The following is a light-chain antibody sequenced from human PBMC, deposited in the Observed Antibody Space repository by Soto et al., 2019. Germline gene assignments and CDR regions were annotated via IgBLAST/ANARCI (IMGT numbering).Light chain of an antibody. V-gene: IGKV1-27*01. J-gene: IGKJ1*01. CDR2: GAS. CDR1: QGISHY. CDR3: QRYNSAPRT. Sequence: EIQMTQSPSSLSASVGDRVTITCRASQGISHYLAWYQQKPGKPPTLLMYGASTLQSGVPSRFSGSGSGTDFTLTISSLQPEDVAVYYCQRYNSAPRTFGQGIKVEIK.